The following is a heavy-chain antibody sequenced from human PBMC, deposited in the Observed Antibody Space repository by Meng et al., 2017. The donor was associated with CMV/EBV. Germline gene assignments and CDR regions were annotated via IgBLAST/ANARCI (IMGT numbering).Heavy chain of an antibody. CDR2: LKQDGREK. CDR1: GFRFSRYW. Sequence: GESLKISCAASGFRFSRYWMSWVRQAPGKGLEWVANLKQDGREKYYADSVKGRFTISRDNAKNSLYLQMNSLRVEDTAVYYCAKEEVAVAGRSDAFDMWGQGTMVTVSS. J-gene: IGHJ3*02. D-gene: IGHD6-19*01. V-gene: IGHV3-7*01. CDR3: AKEEVAVAGRSDAFDM.